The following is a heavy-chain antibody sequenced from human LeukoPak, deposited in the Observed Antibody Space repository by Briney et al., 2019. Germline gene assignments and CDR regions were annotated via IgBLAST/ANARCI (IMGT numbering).Heavy chain of an antibody. CDR3: ARDLEV. CDR2: INPNSGGT. J-gene: IGHJ4*02. V-gene: IGHV1-2*02. CDR1: GYTXTDYY. Sequence: GASVKVSCKASGYTXTDYYMHWVRQAPGQGLEWMGWINPNSGGTSYAQNSQGRVTMTRDTSISAAYMELSRLRSDDTAIYYCARDLEVWGQGTLVAVSS.